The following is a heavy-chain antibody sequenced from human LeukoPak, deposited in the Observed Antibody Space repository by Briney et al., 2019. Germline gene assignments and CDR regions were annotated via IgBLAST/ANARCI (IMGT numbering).Heavy chain of an antibody. CDR3: AGGIASYSSSYCDY. Sequence: ASVKVSCKASGYTFTDHYIHWVRQAPGQGLEWMGWINPNNGGTYYALKFQGRVTMTRDTSIGTAYMELSRLRSDDSAVHYCAGGIASYSSSYCDYWGQGALVTISS. D-gene: IGHD3-16*01. V-gene: IGHV1-2*02. CDR1: GYTFTDHY. CDR2: INPNNGGT. J-gene: IGHJ4*02.